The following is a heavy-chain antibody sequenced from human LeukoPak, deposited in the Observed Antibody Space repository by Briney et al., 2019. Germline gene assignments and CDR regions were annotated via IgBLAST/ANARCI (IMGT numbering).Heavy chain of an antibody. Sequence: GGSLRLSCAASGFTFSSYAMSWVRQAPGKGLEWVSAISGSGGSTYYADSVKGRFTISRDNSKSTLYLQMNSLRAEDTAVYYCAKLAGLVVVAATPYYYGMDVWGQGTTVTVSS. D-gene: IGHD2-15*01. CDR2: ISGSGGST. J-gene: IGHJ6*02. CDR1: GFTFSSYA. CDR3: AKLAGLVVVAATPYYYGMDV. V-gene: IGHV3-23*01.